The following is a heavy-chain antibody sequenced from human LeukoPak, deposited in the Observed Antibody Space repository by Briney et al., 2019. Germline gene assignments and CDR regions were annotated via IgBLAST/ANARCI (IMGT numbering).Heavy chain of an antibody. CDR2: ISAYNGNT. D-gene: IGHD3-9*01. V-gene: IGHV1-18*01. CDR3: AREFYDILTGYYHRFDY. J-gene: IGHJ4*02. CDR1: GYTFTNFG. Sequence: ASVKVSCKASGYTFTNFGISWVRQAPGQGLEWLGWISAYNGNTNYAQKFQGRVTITADESTSTAYMELSSLRSEDTAVYYCAREFYDILTGYYHRFDYWGQGTLVTVSS.